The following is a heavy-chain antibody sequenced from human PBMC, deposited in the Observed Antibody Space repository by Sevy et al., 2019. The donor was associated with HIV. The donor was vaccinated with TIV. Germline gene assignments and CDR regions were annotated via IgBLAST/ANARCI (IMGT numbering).Heavy chain of an antibody. CDR2: ISGSGGST. D-gene: IGHD3-10*01. Sequence: HPQGSLRLSCAASGFTFSSYAMSWVRQAPGKGLEWVSAISGSGGSTYYADSVKGRFTISRDNSKNTLNLQMNSLRAEETAVYCCAKHSSVYGSGSYYSSNGMDVWGQGTTVTVSS. CDR3: AKHSSVYGSGSYYSSNGMDV. J-gene: IGHJ6*02. V-gene: IGHV3-23*01. CDR1: GFTFSSYA.